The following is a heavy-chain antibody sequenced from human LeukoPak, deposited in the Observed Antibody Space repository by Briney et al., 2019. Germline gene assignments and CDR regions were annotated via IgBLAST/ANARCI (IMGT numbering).Heavy chain of an antibody. V-gene: IGHV1-18*01. D-gene: IGHD5-18*01. CDR2: ISAYNGNT. CDR1: GYTFTSYG. J-gene: IGHJ5*02. Sequence: ASVKVSCKASGYTFTSYGISWVRQAPGQGLEWMGWISAYNGNTNYAQKLQGRVTMTTDTSTSTAYMELRSLRSDDTAVYYCARHLFDQLWLGNWFDPWGQGTLVTVSS. CDR3: ARHLFDQLWLGNWFDP.